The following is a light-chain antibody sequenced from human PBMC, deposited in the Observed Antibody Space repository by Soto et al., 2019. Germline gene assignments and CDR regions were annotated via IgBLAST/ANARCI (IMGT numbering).Light chain of an antibody. CDR2: LGS. Sequence: DIVMTQSPLALPVTPGGPASISCRSSQSLLQSNGYNYLDWYLQKPGQSPQLLIYLGSNRASGGPARVSGSGSGTNFTLKISRVEAADVWVYYCMQALHTPLTFGGGTKVEIK. CDR1: QSLLQSNGYNY. V-gene: IGKV2-28*01. J-gene: IGKJ4*01. CDR3: MQALHTPLT.